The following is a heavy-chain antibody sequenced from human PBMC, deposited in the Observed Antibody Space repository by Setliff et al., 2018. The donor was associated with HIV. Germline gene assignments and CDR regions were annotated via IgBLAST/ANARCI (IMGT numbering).Heavy chain of an antibody. V-gene: IGHV1-2*06. CDR3: AREGRRFGHTLGWFDP. CDR2: INPNSGGT. D-gene: IGHD3-3*01. Sequence: ASVKVSCKASGYTFTGYYMHWVRQAPGQGLEWMGRINPNSGGTKYAQKFQGRVTMTRDTSISTAYMELSRLSSDDTAVYYCAREGRRFGHTLGWFDPWGQGTLFTVAS. J-gene: IGHJ5*02. CDR1: GYTFTGYY.